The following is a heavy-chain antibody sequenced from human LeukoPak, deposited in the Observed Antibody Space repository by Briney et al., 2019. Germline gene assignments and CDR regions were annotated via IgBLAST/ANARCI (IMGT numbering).Heavy chain of an antibody. CDR2: ISSSSFKI. CDR3: VRYPSYGSSWYYYMDV. CDR1: EFTFVRYA. V-gene: IGHV3-48*04. Sequence: GGSLRLSCAASEFTFVRYAMNWVRQAPGKGLEWVSYISSSSFKIGYADSVKGRFTISRDNSKNSLYLQMDSLRVEDTAVYYCVRYPSYGSSWYYYMDVWGKGTTVTVSS. J-gene: IGHJ6*03. D-gene: IGHD6-13*01.